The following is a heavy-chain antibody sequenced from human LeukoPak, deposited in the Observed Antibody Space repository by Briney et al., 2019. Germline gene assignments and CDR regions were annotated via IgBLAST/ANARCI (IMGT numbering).Heavy chain of an antibody. J-gene: IGHJ4*02. V-gene: IGHV4-39*07. CDR1: GGSISSSSYY. CDR2: IYYSGST. D-gene: IGHD2-8*01. Sequence: SETLSLTCTVSGGSISSSSYYWGWIRQPPGKGLEWIGSIYYSGSTYYNPSLKSRVTISVDTSKNQFSLKLSSVTAADTAVYYCARVVWSRYYFDYWGQGTLVTVSS. CDR3: ARVVWSRYYFDY.